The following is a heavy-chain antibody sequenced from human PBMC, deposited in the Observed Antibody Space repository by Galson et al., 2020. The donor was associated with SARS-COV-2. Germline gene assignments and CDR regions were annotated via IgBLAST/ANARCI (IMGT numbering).Heavy chain of an antibody. V-gene: IGHV4-31*03. D-gene: IGHD5-18*01. CDR2: IDDSGPT. CDR3: ARDRGKLELWKTGGGFDH. Sequence: ASETLSLTCTVSGGSIRSGGSYWNWIRQHPGKGLEWIGDIDDSGPTHYNPSLKSRVTISVETSKNQFSLKLSSVTAADTAVYYCARDRGKLELWKTGGGFDHWGQGTLVNVSS. CDR1: GGSIRSGGSY. J-gene: IGHJ4*02.